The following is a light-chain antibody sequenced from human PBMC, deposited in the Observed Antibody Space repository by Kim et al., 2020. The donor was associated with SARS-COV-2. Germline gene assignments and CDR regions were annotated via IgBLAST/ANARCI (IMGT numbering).Light chain of an antibody. CDR1: QSVSNNY. J-gene: IGKJ4*01. V-gene: IGKV3-20*01. CDR3: QQYGSSPFT. CDR2: GAS. Sequence: SPGERATLSGRASQSVSNNYVAWYQQKPGQAPRLLMYGASTRATGIPHRFSGSGSGTDFTLTISRLEPEDFAVYYCQQYGSSPFTFGGGTKVDIK.